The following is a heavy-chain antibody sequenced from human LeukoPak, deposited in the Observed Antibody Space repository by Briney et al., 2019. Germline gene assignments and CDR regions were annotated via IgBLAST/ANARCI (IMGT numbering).Heavy chain of an antibody. CDR2: INHSGST. V-gene: IGHV4-34*01. CDR3: ARGSFDSGSCYVGRRNGFDP. CDR1: GGSFSGFY. D-gene: IGHD1-26*01. Sequence: PSETLSLTCAVYGGSFSGFYWNWIRQPPGKGLEWIGEINHSGSTNYNPSLKSRVTISVATSKTQFSLKLNSATAADTAVYYCARGSFDSGSCYVGRRNGFDPWGQGTLVTVSS. J-gene: IGHJ5*02.